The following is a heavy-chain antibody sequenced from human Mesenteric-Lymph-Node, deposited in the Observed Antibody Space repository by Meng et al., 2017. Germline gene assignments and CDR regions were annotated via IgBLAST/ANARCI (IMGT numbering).Heavy chain of an antibody. J-gene: IGHJ4*02. CDR2: IKPDGTIT. V-gene: IGHV3-74*01. Sequence: GESPKISCAASGIPFSTYSMHRVRQVPGKGLVWVAQIKPDGTITSYADSVRGRFIITRDNAKSTLDLEMNSLRAEDATVYYCARDNDWVVWDYWSQGTLVTVSS. D-gene: IGHD1-1*01. CDR1: GIPFSTYS. CDR3: ARDNDWVVWDY.